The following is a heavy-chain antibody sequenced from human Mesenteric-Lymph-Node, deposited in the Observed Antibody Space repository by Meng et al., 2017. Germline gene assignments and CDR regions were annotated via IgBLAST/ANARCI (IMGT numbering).Heavy chain of an antibody. D-gene: IGHD2-21*02. Sequence: QVQLVQAGAEVKNPGAAVKVTSKTSGYSFTTYGIHWVRQAPGQSLEWMGWVNAASGNTRYSQKFQDRVTINRDTSASSAYMEVSSLRSEDTAVYYCAKSSLHAGTLYFDSWGQGTLVTVSS. V-gene: IGHV1-3*01. CDR3: AKSSLHAGTLYFDS. J-gene: IGHJ4*02. CDR1: GYSFTTYG. CDR2: VNAASGNT.